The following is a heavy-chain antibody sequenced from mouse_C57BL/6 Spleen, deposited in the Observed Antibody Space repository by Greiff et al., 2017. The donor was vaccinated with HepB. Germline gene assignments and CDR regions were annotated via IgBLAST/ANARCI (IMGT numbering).Heavy chain of an antibody. Sequence: SCKASGYTFTRYWMHWVKQRPGRGLEWIGRIDPNSGGTKYNEKFKSKATLTVDKPSSTAYMQLSSLTSEDSAVYYCASRGQLRLRGFAYWGEGTLVTVSA. CDR1: GYTFTRYW. V-gene: IGHV1-72*01. CDR3: ASRGQLRLRGFAY. D-gene: IGHD3-2*02. CDR2: IDPNSGGT. J-gene: IGHJ3*01.